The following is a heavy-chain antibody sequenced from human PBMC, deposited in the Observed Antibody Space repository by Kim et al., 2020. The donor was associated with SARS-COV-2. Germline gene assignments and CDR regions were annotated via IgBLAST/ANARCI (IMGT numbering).Heavy chain of an antibody. CDR3: ARDQGIWFGDDHYYYYGMDV. V-gene: IGHV3-53*01. CDR2: IYSGGST. Sequence: GGSLRLSCAASGFTVSSNYMSWVRQAPWKGLEWVSVIYSGGSTYYADSVKGRFTISRDNSKNTLYLQMNSLRAEDTAVYYCARDQGIWFGDDHYYYYGMDVWGQGTTVTVSS. J-gene: IGHJ6*02. CDR1: GFTVSSNY. D-gene: IGHD3-10*01.